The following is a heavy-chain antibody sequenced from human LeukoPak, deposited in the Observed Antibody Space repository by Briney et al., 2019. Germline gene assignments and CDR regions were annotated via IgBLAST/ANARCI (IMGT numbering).Heavy chain of an antibody. J-gene: IGHJ4*02. Sequence: GGSLRLSCAASGFTFSSYWMSWVRQAPGKGLEWVANIKQDGSEKYYVDSVKGRFTISRDNAKNSLYLQMNSLRAEDTAVYYCAREAGEWLNPHFDYWGQGTLVTVSS. CDR1: GFTFSSYW. CDR3: AREAGEWLNPHFDY. V-gene: IGHV3-7*01. D-gene: IGHD3-3*01. CDR2: IKQDGSEK.